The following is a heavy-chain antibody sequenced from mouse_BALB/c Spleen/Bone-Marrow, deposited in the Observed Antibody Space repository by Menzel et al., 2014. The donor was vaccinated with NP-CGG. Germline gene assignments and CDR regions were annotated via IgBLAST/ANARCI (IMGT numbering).Heavy chain of an antibody. V-gene: IGHV1S81*02. D-gene: IGHD1-1*01. J-gene: IGHJ2*01. Sequence: QVQLQQSGAELVKPGASVKLSCKASGYTFTSYWMHWVKQRPGQGLEWIGEINPSNGRTNYNEKFKSKATLTVDKSSSTAYMQLSSLTSEDSAVYYCALYYYGSLDYWGQGNTLTVSS. CDR3: ALYYYGSLDY. CDR2: INPSNGRT. CDR1: GYTFTSYW.